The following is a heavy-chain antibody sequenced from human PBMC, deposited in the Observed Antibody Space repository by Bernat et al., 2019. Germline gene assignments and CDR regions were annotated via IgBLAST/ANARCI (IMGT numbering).Heavy chain of an antibody. V-gene: IGHV3-30-3*01. CDR2: ISYDGSNK. CDR3: ARLAGTYVDY. CDR1: GFTFSSYA. D-gene: IGHD6-19*01. Sequence: QVQLVESGGGVVQPGRSLRLSCAASGFTFSSYAMHWVRQAPGKGLEGVAVISYDGSNKYYADSVKGRFTISRDNSKNTLYLQMNSLRAEDTAVYYCARLAGTYVDYWGQGTLVTVSS. J-gene: IGHJ4*02.